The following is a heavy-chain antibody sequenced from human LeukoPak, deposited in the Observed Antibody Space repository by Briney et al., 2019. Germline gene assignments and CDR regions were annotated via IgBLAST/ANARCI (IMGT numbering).Heavy chain of an antibody. CDR1: GFTFSSYS. CDR2: ISSSSSYI. CDR3: ARDRPPGYGSGWYYAFDI. V-gene: IGHV3-21*01. Sequence: PGGSLRLSCAASGFTFSSYSMNWVRQAPGKGLEWVSSISSSSSYIYYADSVKGRFTISRDNAKNSLYLQMNSLRAEDTAVYYCARDRPPGYGSGWYYAFDIWGQGTMVTVSS. D-gene: IGHD6-19*01. J-gene: IGHJ3*02.